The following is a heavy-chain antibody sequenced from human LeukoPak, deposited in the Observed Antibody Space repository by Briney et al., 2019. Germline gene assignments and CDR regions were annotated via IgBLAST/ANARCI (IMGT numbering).Heavy chain of an antibody. Sequence: PGGSLRLSCAASGFTFSSYAMHWVRQAPGKGLEWVAVISYDGSNKYYADSVKGRFTISRDNSKNTLYLQMNSLRAEDTAVYYCARDGTEGDYVDYWGQGTLVTVSS. CDR3: ARDGTEGDYVDY. D-gene: IGHD1-14*01. CDR2: ISYDGSNK. CDR1: GFTFSSYA. V-gene: IGHV3-30-3*01. J-gene: IGHJ4*02.